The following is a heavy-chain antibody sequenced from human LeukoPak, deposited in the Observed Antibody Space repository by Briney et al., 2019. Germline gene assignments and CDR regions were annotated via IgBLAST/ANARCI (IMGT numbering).Heavy chain of an antibody. CDR1: GFTFSSYS. J-gene: IGHJ3*02. Sequence: GGSLRLSCAASGFTFSSYSMNWVRQAPGKGLEWVSSISSSGSTIYYADSVKGRFTISRDNAKNSLYLQMNSPRAEDTAVYYCARVNYYDSSGYYFNDAFDIWGQGTMVTVSS. CDR3: ARVNYYDSSGYYFNDAFDI. V-gene: IGHV3-48*04. D-gene: IGHD3-22*01. CDR2: ISSSGSTI.